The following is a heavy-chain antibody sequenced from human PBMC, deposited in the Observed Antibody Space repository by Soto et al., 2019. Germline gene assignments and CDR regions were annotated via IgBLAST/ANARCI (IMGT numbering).Heavy chain of an antibody. J-gene: IGHJ5*01. CDR3: ARHVWLES. Sequence: GGSLRLSCAASGFNVSSNSMNWVRQAPGERLECPSIIHSVANTKSAASVKGRFTVSRDSSENKFYLQMNSLRADDTAVYYCARHVWLESWGQGTLVTVSS. V-gene: IGHV3-53*01. CDR2: IHSVANT. CDR1: GFNVSSNS.